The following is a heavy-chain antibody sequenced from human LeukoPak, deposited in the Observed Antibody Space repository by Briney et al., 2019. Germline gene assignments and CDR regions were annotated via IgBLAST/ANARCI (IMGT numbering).Heavy chain of an antibody. J-gene: IGHJ4*02. CDR3: ARLPAYCSSTSCYYDY. D-gene: IGHD2-2*01. Sequence: GGSLRLSCAASGFTFNKYSMNWVRQAPGKGLEWVSYISSSSDSKYYTDSVKGRFTISRDNARNSLFLQMNSLRAEDTAVYYCARLPAYCSSTSCYYDYWGQGTLVTVSS. CDR2: ISSSSDSK. V-gene: IGHV3-48*04. CDR1: GFTFNKYS.